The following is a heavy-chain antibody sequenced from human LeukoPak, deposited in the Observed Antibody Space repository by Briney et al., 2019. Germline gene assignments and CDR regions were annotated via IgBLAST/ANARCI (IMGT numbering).Heavy chain of an antibody. V-gene: IGHV3-48*03. CDR3: ARVNSGFNHFDY. D-gene: IGHD1-14*01. J-gene: IGHJ4*02. Sequence: PGGSLRLSCAASGFTFSTFEMNWVRQAPGKGLEWLSYISTTDRTIYYTDSVQGRFTISRDNAKNSLYLQMNSVSGEDTAVYYCARVNSGFNHFDYWGEGTMVTVSS. CDR2: ISTTDRTI. CDR1: GFTFSTFE.